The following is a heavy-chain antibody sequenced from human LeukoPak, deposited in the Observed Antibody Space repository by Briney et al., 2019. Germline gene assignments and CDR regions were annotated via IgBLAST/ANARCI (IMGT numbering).Heavy chain of an antibody. D-gene: IGHD3-22*01. CDR3: ARDGRYYDSSGYRGAFYYYYGMDV. CDR2: IWYDGSNK. V-gene: IGHV3-30*19. Sequence: PGRSLRLSCAASGFTFNNYGMHWVRQAPGKGLEWVALIWYDGSNKYYADSVKGRFTISRDNSKNTLYLQMNSLRAEDTAVYYCARDGRYYDSSGYRGAFYYYYGMDVWGQGTRSPSP. CDR1: GFTFNNYG. J-gene: IGHJ6*02.